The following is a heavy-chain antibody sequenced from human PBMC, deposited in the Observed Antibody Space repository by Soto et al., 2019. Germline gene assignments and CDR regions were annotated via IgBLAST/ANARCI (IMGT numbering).Heavy chain of an antibody. CDR2: ISASGDRT. CDR3: AKDHKGVEWKYDWDYYGMDV. V-gene: IGHV3-23*01. CDR1: GFTFSSYA. D-gene: IGHD3-3*01. Sequence: GWSLRLSCAASGFTFSSYAMSWVRQAPGRGLEWVSLISASGDRTSYVDSVKGRFTISRDNSKNTLYLKMSSLRAEDTAMYYCAKDHKGVEWKYDWDYYGMDVWGQGATGTVS. J-gene: IGHJ6*02.